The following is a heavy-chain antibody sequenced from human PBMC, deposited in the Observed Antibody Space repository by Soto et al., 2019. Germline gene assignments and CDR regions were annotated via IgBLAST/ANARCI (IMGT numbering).Heavy chain of an antibody. J-gene: IGHJ5*02. Sequence: QVQLVQSGAGVKKPGSSVKVSCKASGGTFSSYAISWVRQAPGQGLEWMGGIIPIFGTANYAQKFQGRVMITADESTSTAYMELSSLRSEDTAVYYCARDPTRGLKRVNWFDPWGQGTLVTVSS. CDR3: ARDPTRGLKRVNWFDP. V-gene: IGHV1-69*01. CDR1: GGTFSSYA. D-gene: IGHD3-10*01. CDR2: IIPIFGTA.